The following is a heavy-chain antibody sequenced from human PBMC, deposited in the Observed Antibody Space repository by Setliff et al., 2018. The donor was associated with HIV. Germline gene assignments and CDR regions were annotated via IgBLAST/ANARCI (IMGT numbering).Heavy chain of an antibody. CDR3: ARMNYGSGLASYFDY. Sequence: SETLSLTCNVPGDSLTSGYYWAWIRQPPGKGLEWIASMHYAGTTEYNPSLKSRLTMSLDTSRNHFSLNLKSVTAADTAVYFCARMNYGSGLASYFDYWGQGTLVTVSS. CDR1: GDSLTSGYY. D-gene: IGHD3-10*01. CDR2: MHYAGTT. V-gene: IGHV4-38-2*02. J-gene: IGHJ4*02.